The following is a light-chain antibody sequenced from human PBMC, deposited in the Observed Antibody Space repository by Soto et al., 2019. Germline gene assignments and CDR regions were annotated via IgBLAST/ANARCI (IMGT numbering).Light chain of an antibody. CDR3: QQYYSTPIT. CDR1: QSVLHSSNNKNY. J-gene: IGKJ3*01. V-gene: IGKV4-1*01. Sequence: DSVMTQSPDSLAVSLGERATTNCKSSQSVLHSSNNKNYLTWYQQKPGQPPKLLIYWASTRESGVPDRFSGSGSGTDFTLTISSLQAEDVAVYYCQQYYSTPITFGPGTKVDIK. CDR2: WAS.